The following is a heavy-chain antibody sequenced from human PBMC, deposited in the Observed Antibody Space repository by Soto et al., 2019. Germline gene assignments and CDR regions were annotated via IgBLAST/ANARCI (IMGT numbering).Heavy chain of an antibody. Sequence: QLQLQDSGPGLVKPSETLSLICTVSGDSISGGRYPWGWIRQPPGKGLEWLATIHYSGNTHYNQSLRSRVTISVDTSKSQFSLRLSSVTAADTADYYCARADGFGVGTPFMDYWGQGTLVTVSS. CDR2: IHYSGNT. D-gene: IGHD3-3*01. CDR1: GDSISGGRYP. J-gene: IGHJ4*02. V-gene: IGHV4-39*01. CDR3: ARADGFGVGTPFMDY.